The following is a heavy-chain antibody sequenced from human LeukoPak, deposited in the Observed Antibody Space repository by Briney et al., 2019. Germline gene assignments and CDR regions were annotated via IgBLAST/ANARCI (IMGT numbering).Heavy chain of an antibody. CDR2: MNPNNGNT. Sequence: GASVKVSCKASGYSFTSYDINWVRQATGQGLEWMGWMNPNNGNTGYAQKFRGRVTLTRNTSINTAYMELSSLRSEDTAVYYCARGGLVAGPYYFDYWGQGTLVTVSS. J-gene: IGHJ4*02. D-gene: IGHD6-19*01. V-gene: IGHV1-8*01. CDR3: ARGGLVAGPYYFDY. CDR1: GYSFTSYD.